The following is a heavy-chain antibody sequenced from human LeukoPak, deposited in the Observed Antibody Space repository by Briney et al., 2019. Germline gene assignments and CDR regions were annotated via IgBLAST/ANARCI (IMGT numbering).Heavy chain of an antibody. CDR2: IYYSGST. Sequence: SETLFLTCTVSGGSVSSGSYYWSWIRQPPGKGLEWIGYIYYSGSTNYNPSLKSRVTISVDTSKNQFSLKLSSVTAADTAVCYCARDLYVGYCSSTSCYAVRHFDYWGQGTLVTVSS. CDR1: GGSVSSGSYY. D-gene: IGHD2-2*01. J-gene: IGHJ4*02. V-gene: IGHV4-61*01. CDR3: ARDLYVGYCSSTSCYAVRHFDY.